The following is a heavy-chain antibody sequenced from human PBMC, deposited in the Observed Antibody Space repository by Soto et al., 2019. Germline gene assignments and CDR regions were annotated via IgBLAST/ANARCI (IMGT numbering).Heavy chain of an antibody. Sequence: QLLETGGGLVQPGGSLRLSCAASAFPFSTYAMSWVRRAPGKGLEWVSIISVSGGSTYSADSVKGRFTISRDNSKNTLYLQMDSLRADDTAVYYCAKLTKYSSSWHRNYYYYYGMDLGGQGTTVTVS. CDR3: AKLTKYSSSWHRNYYYYYGMDL. CDR1: AFPFSTYA. CDR2: ISVSGGST. V-gene: IGHV3-23*01. D-gene: IGHD2-2*01. J-gene: IGHJ6*02.